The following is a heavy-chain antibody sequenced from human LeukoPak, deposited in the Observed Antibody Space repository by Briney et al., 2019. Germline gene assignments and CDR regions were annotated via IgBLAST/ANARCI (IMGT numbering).Heavy chain of an antibody. J-gene: IGHJ4*02. CDR1: GFTFTSHV. V-gene: IGHV3-64D*06. Sequence: GSLRLSCSASGFTFTSHVMHWVRQAPGKGLQYVSGISMNVQTTYYAGSVKGRFTISRDSSKNTVYLQMNSLTAEDTAVYYCVREGLERRTNFDYWGQGTLVSVSS. CDR2: ISMNVQTT. D-gene: IGHD1-1*01. CDR3: VREGLERRTNFDY.